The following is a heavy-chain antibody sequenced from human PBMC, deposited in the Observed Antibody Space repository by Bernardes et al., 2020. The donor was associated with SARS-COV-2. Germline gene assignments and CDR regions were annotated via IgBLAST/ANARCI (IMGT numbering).Heavy chain of an antibody. J-gene: IGHJ3*02. D-gene: IGHD5-18*01. V-gene: IGHV4-59*01. CDR2: ISDSGTT. CDR3: AREDTAMLLGHAFDI. CDR1: GGSFSLSY. Sequence: SYTLTRTCTFSGGSFSLSYWSWIRQPPGQGLEWIGYISDSGTTNYNPAHKSRVTISLDTSKRQFSLKVSSVTAADTAVYYCAREDTAMLLGHAFDIWGQGTLVTVSS.